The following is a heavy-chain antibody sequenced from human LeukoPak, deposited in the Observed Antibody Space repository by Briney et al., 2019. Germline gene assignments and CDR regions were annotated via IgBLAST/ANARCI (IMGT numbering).Heavy chain of an antibody. D-gene: IGHD2-2*01. J-gene: IGHJ4*02. CDR1: GLTFSDHL. CDR3: TSGYCSGTRCYGAGGGY. Sequence: GSLRLSCATSGLTFSDHLMDWVRQAPGKGLEWVGRARNKANSYTIEYAASVKVRVTISRDDSKNSLYLQINSLKTEDTAVYSCTSGYCSGTRCYGAGGGYWGQGTLVTVSS. CDR2: ARNKANSYTI. V-gene: IGHV3-72*01.